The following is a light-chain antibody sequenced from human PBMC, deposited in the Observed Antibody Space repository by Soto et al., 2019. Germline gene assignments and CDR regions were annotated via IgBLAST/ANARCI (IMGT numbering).Light chain of an antibody. V-gene: IGKV3-20*01. J-gene: IGKJ1*01. CDR1: QSVSSSY. CDR3: QQYGSSPR. Sequence: EVVLTQSPGTLSLSPRERATLSCRASQSVSSSYLAWYQQKPGQAPRLLIYGASSRATGIPDRFSGSGSGTDFTLTICRLEPEDFAVYYCQQYGSSPRLGEGTKVDI. CDR2: GAS.